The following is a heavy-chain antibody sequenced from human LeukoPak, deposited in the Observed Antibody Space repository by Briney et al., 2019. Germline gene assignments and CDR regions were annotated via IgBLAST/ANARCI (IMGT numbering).Heavy chain of an antibody. Sequence: GGSLRLSCAASGFTFSSYAMSWVRQAPGKGLEWVSAISGSGGSTYYADSVKGRFTISRDNSKNTLYLQMNSLRAEDTAVYYCAKDMSTMVRGAIEDAFDIWGQGTMVTVSS. J-gene: IGHJ3*02. CDR3: AKDMSTMVRGAIEDAFDI. V-gene: IGHV3-23*01. CDR1: GFTFSSYA. D-gene: IGHD3-10*01. CDR2: ISGSGGST.